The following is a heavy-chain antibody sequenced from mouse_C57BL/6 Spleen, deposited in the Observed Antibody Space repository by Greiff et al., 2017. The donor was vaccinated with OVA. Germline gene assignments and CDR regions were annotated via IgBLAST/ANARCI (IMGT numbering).Heavy chain of an antibody. CDR3: ARWDGSSCAY. V-gene: IGHV1-18*01. D-gene: IGHD2-3*01. CDR1: GYTFTDYN. CDR2: INPNNGGT. J-gene: IGHJ3*01. Sequence: VQLKESGPELVKPGASVKIPCKASGYTFTDYNMDWVKQSHGKSLEWIGDINPNNGGTIYNQKFKGKATLTVDKPSSTAYMELRSLTSEDTAVYYCARWDGSSCAYGGQGTLVTVSA.